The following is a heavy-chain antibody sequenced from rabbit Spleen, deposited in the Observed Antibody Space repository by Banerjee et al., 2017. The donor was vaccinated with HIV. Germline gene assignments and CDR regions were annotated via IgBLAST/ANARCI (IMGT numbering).Heavy chain of an antibody. CDR3: ARGGGL. V-gene: IGHV1S7*01. CDR2: IDPVFGSA. J-gene: IGHJ4*01. CDR1: GFDFSSYY. Sequence: QSLEESGGCLVQPGGSLKLSCKASGFDFSSYYMSWVRQAPGKGLEWIGYIDPVFGSAYYASWVNGRFSISRENTQNTVSLQLNSLTAADTATYFCARGGGLWGPGTLVTVS.